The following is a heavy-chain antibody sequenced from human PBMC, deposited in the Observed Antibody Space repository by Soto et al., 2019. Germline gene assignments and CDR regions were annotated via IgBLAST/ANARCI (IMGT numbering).Heavy chain of an antibody. D-gene: IGHD5-18*01. CDR1: GFTFSSYS. J-gene: IGHJ5*02. CDR3: ARDHRLIDTAMVPWFDP. Sequence: GGSLRLSCAASGFTFSSYSMNWVRQAPGKGLEWVSSISSSSSYIYYADSVKGRFTISRDNAKNSLYLQMNSLRAEDTAVYYCARDHRLIDTAMVPWFDPWGQGTLVTVSS. CDR2: ISSSSSYI. V-gene: IGHV3-21*01.